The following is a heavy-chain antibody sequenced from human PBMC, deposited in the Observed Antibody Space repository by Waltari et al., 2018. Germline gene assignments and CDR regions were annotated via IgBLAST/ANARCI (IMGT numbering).Heavy chain of an antibody. CDR1: GGSFRSFG. CDR3: AKGGYDTGFDF. V-gene: IGHV1-69*12. CDR2: IIAGARIA. J-gene: IGHJ4*02. D-gene: IGHD3-9*01. Sequence: QVQLVQSGAEVRKPGSSVKVSCRASGGSFRSFGFSWVRQDPGQGLEWMGGIIAGARIAKVAQTFQGRVTITADDSTTTVYVELSSLRPEDTAVYYCAKGGYDTGFDFWGQGTLVTVSS.